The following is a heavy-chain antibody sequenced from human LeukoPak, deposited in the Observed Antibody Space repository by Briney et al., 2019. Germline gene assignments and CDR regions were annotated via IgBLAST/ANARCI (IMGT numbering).Heavy chain of an antibody. D-gene: IGHD3-22*01. V-gene: IGHV3-30*02. J-gene: IGHJ4*02. CDR3: ATDRQNYDSSGYYNDY. CDR1: GFTFSSYG. CDR2: IWYDGSNK. Sequence: GGSLRLSCAASGFTFSSYGMHWVRQAPGKGLEWVAVIWYDGSNKYYADSVKGRFTISRDNSKNALYLQMNSLRAEDTAVYYCATDRQNYDSSGYYNDYWGQGTLVTVSS.